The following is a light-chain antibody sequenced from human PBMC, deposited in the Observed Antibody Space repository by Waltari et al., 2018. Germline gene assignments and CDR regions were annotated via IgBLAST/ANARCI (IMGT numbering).Light chain of an antibody. J-gene: IGLJ1*01. V-gene: IGLV2-23*01. CDR2: EGS. Sequence: QSALTQPASVSGSPGQSFTISCTGTSSDVGSYKLVSWYQQHPGKAPKLMIYEGSKRPSGVSNRFSGSKSGNTASLTISGLQAEDETDYYCCAYTGTYYIFGTGTKVTVL. CDR3: CAYTGTYYI. CDR1: SSDVGSYKL.